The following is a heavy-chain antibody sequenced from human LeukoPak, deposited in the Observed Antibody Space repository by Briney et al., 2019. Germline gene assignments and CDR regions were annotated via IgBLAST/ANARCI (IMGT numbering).Heavy chain of an antibody. J-gene: IGHJ5*02. CDR1: GGSISSYY. V-gene: IGHV4-4*07. Sequence: SETLSLTCTVSGGSISSYYWSWIRQPAGKGLEWIGRIYTSGSTNYNPSLKSRVTMSVDTSKNQFSLKLSSVTAADTAVYYCARDYYGSVLNWFDPWGQGTQVTVSS. D-gene: IGHD3-10*01. CDR2: IYTSGST. CDR3: ARDYYGSVLNWFDP.